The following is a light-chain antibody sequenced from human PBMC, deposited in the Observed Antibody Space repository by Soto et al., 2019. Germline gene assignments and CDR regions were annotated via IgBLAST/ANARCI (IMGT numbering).Light chain of an antibody. J-gene: IGLJ1*01. V-gene: IGLV2-14*01. CDR1: SGDVGGFNY. Sequence: QSALTQPASVSGSPGQSITISCTGTSGDVGGFNYVSWYQQHPGKAPKLLIFDVYSRPSGISNRFSGSKSGNTASLTISGLQAEDEADYYCSSYTTSSSYVFGAGTKLTVL. CDR2: DVY. CDR3: SSYTTSSSYV.